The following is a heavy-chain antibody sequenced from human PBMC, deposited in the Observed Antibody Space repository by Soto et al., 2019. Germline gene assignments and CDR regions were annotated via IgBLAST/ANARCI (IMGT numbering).Heavy chain of an antibody. V-gene: IGHV4-59*01. CDR1: VGSIISGY. D-gene: IGHD2-15*01. CDR2: ISHSGNT. J-gene: IGHJ4*02. Sequence: PSETLSLTCTVSVGSIISGYWSWIRQPPGKGLEWIGYISHSGNTSYNPSVKSRVTLSVDTPKNQFSLRLSSVTTADTAVYYCAGLRGYAGSSIDYWGQGTLVTVSS. CDR3: AGLRGYAGSSIDY.